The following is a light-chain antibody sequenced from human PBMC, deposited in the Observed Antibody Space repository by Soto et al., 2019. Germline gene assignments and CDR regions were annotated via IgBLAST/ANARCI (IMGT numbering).Light chain of an antibody. CDR2: RNN. Sequence: QSALTQPPSASGTPGQRVTISCSGSSSNIGNNYVYWYRQLPGTAPKLLIFRNNQRPSGVPDQFSGSKSGTSASLAISGLRSDDEADYYCAAWDDSLSGVVFGGGTKLTVL. CDR1: SSNIGNNY. V-gene: IGLV1-47*01. CDR3: AAWDDSLSGVV. J-gene: IGLJ2*01.